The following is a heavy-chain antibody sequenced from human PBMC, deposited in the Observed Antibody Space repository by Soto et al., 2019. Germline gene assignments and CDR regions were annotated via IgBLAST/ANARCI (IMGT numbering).Heavy chain of an antibody. Sequence: ASVKVSCKASGYTFTHFYITWVRQAPGQGLEWRGAISPHNFNTNYAQKFRGRVTLTTENSTNTAYMDLRSLTSDDTAVYYCARDEGGYDILTGYYKAHHFDYWGQGVQATVSS. CDR1: GYTFTHFY. CDR3: ARDEGGYDILTGYYKAHHFDY. CDR2: ISPHNFNT. D-gene: IGHD3-9*01. V-gene: IGHV1-18*01. J-gene: IGHJ4*02.